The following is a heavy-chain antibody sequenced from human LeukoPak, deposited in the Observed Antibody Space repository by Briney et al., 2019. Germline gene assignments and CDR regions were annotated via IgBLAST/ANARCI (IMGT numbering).Heavy chain of an antibody. CDR2: INPNSGGT. CDR1: GYTFTGYY. V-gene: IGHV1-2*02. CDR3: ARLDSSSWYNDY. J-gene: IGHJ4*02. D-gene: IGHD6-13*01. Sequence: GASVKVSCKASGYTFTGYYIHWVRQAPGQGLEWMGWINPNSGGTNYAQKLQGRVTMTTDTSTSTAYMKLRSLRSDDTAVYYCARLDSSSWYNDYWGQGTLVTVSS.